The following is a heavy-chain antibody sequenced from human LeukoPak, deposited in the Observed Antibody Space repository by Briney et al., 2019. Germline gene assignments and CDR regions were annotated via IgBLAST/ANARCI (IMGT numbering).Heavy chain of an antibody. V-gene: IGHV1-24*01. CDR2: FGPEDGET. Sequence: GASVKVSCKVSGYTLTELSMHWVRQAPGKGLEWMGGFGPEDGETIYAQKFQGRVTMTEDTSTDKAYMELSSLRSEDTAVYYCALLSGPYSSSSFRYWGQGTLVTVSS. D-gene: IGHD6-13*01. J-gene: IGHJ4*02. CDR1: GYTLTELS. CDR3: ALLSGPYSSSSFRY.